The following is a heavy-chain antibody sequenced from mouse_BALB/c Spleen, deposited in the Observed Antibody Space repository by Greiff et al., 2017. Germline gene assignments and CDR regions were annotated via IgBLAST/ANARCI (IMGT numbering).Heavy chain of an antibody. Sequence: QVQLKQPGAELVKPGASVKLSCKASGYTFTSYWMHWVKQRPGQGLEWIGEINPSNGRTNYNEKFKSKATLTVDKSSSTAYMQLSSLTSEDSAVYYCARRDYDYWGQGTSVTVSS. CDR1: GYTFTSYW. D-gene: IGHD1-1*02. J-gene: IGHJ4*01. CDR3: ARRDYDY. V-gene: IGHV1S81*02. CDR2: INPSNGRT.